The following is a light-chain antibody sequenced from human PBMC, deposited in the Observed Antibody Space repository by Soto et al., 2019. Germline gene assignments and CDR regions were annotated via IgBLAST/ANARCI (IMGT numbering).Light chain of an antibody. Sequence: QSALTQPPSASGSPGQSVTISCTGTSSDVGGYNYVSWYQLRPGIAPKLMIYEVSKRPSGVPDRFSGSKSGNTASLTVSGLQAEDEADYYCSSYAGSTYVFGTGTKLTVL. CDR2: EVS. CDR3: SSYAGSTYV. CDR1: SSDVGGYNY. J-gene: IGLJ1*01. V-gene: IGLV2-8*01.